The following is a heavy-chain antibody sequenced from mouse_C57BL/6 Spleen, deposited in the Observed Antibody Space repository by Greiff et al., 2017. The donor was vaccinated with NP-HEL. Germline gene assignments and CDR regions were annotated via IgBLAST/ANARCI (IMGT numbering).Heavy chain of an antibody. CDR1: GYTFTSYT. D-gene: IGHD2-3*01. Sequence: VQLQQSGAELARPGASVKMSCKASGYTFTSYTMHWVKQRPGQGLEWIGYINPSSGYTKYNQKFKDKATLTADKSSSTAYMQLSSLTSEDSAVYYCARGGCYDGYLYYYAMDYWGQGTSVTVSS. CDR2: INPSSGYT. CDR3: ARGGCYDGYLYYYAMDY. J-gene: IGHJ4*01. V-gene: IGHV1-4*01.